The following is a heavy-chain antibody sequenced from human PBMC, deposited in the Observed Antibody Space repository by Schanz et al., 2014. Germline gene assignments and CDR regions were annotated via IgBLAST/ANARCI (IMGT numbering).Heavy chain of an antibody. V-gene: IGHV3-21*01. J-gene: IGHJ3*02. CDR3: AREDMLRGIRAFDI. D-gene: IGHD3-10*01. CDR2: IPVGNNYL. Sequence: EVQLVESGGGLVKPGGSLRLSCAASGFTFSSYSMHWIRQAPVKGMEWLSYIPVGNNYLYYADSVKGRFTIARDNPKNSLYLQMNSLRVEDTAVYYCAREDMLRGIRAFDIGGQGTMVTVSS. CDR1: GFTFSSYS.